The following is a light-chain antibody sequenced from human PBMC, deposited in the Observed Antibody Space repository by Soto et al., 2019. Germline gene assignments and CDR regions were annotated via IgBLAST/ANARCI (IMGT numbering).Light chain of an antibody. CDR1: ESVSSNY. CDR2: GAS. Sequence: EIVLTQSPGTLSLSPGERATLSCRASESVSSNYLAWYQQKPGQAPRLLIYGASSRATGIPDRFSGSGSGTGFTLTISRLEPEDFAVFYCQHYGSSPFTFGPGTKVDIK. J-gene: IGKJ3*01. V-gene: IGKV3-20*01. CDR3: QHYGSSPFT.